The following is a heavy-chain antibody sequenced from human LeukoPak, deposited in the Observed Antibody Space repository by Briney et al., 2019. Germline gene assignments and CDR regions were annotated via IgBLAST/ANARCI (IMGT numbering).Heavy chain of an antibody. J-gene: IGHJ4*02. V-gene: IGHV3-23*01. CDR2: ISGSSGGGGT. Sequence: GGSLRLSCAASGFTFSTYAMSWVRQAPGKGLEWVSTISGSSGGGGTSYAGSVKGRFTISRDSSKSTLYLQMNSLRVEDTAVYFCAKVLSATYDGTDYWSQGAMVTVSS. CDR1: GFTFSTYA. D-gene: IGHD5-12*01. CDR3: AKVLSATYDGTDY.